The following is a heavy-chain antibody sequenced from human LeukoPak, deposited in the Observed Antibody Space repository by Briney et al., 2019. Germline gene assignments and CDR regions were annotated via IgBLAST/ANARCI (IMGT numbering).Heavy chain of an antibody. D-gene: IGHD2-15*01. J-gene: IGHJ4*02. CDR2: INHSGST. Sequence: SETLSLTCAVYGGSFSGYYWSWIRQPPGKGLEWIGEINHSGSTNYNPYLKSRVTISVDTSKNQFSLKLSSVTAADTAVYYCARVVDCSGGSCYSYFDYWGQGTLVTVSS. V-gene: IGHV4-34*01. CDR3: ARVVDCSGGSCYSYFDY. CDR1: GGSFSGYY.